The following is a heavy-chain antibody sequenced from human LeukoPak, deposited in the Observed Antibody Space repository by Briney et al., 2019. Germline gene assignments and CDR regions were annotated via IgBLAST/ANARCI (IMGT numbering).Heavy chain of an antibody. J-gene: IGHJ4*02. D-gene: IGHD2/OR15-2a*01. CDR1: GNYW. Sequence: GGSLRLSCAASGNYWMHWVRQAPGKGLVWVSHINSDGSWTSYADSVKGRFTISKDNAKNTVYLQMNNLRAEDTAVHYCVSFYEAYWGRGTLVTVSS. CDR3: VSFYEAY. CDR2: INSDGSWT. V-gene: IGHV3-74*01.